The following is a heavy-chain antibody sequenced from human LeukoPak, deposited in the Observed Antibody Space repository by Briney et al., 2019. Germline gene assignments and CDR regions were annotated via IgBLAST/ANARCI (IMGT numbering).Heavy chain of an antibody. Sequence: GGSLRLSCATSGFTFSDFYMSWIRQAPGKGLEWVSVLYSGGNTFYEDSVKGRFTISRDNSKNTLYLQMNSLRAEDTAVYYCATQNWGSRAFDYWGQGTLVTVPS. CDR2: LYSGGNT. CDR3: ATQNWGSRAFDY. J-gene: IGHJ4*02. V-gene: IGHV3-66*01. D-gene: IGHD7-27*01. CDR1: GFTFSDFY.